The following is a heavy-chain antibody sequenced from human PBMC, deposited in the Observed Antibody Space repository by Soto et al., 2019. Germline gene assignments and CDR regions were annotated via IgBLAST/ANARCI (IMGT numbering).Heavy chain of an antibody. CDR3: AKDGNPIPYLTGYYRLGWFDP. D-gene: IGHD3-9*01. J-gene: IGHJ5*02. CDR1: GFTFSSYA. V-gene: IGHV3-23*01. Sequence: GGSLRLSCAASGFTFSSYAMSWVRQAPGKGLEWVSAISGSGGSTYYADSVKGRFTISRDNSKNTPYLQMNSLRAGDTAVYYCAKDGNPIPYLTGYYRLGWFDPWGQGTLVTVSS. CDR2: ISGSGGST.